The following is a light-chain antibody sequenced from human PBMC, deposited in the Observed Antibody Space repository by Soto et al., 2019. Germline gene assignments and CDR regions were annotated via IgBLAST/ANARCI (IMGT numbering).Light chain of an antibody. J-gene: IGLJ3*02. CDR2: EVS. V-gene: IGLV2-14*01. Sequence: QSALTQPASVSGSPGQSITNSCTGTSSDVGGYNYVSWYQQHPGKAPKLMIYEVSNRPSGVSNRFSGSKSGNTASLTISGLQAEYEADYYCSSYTSSSTSLVFGGGTKLTVL. CDR1: SSDVGGYNY. CDR3: SSYTSSSTSLV.